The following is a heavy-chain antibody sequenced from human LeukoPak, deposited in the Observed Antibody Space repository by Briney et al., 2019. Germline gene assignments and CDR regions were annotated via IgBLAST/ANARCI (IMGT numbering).Heavy chain of an antibody. D-gene: IGHD3-10*01. J-gene: IGHJ4*02. CDR3: ASLPFYGSGSYYDY. Sequence: ASVKVSCKASGYTFTGYYMHWVRQAPGQGLEWMGWINPNGGGTNYAQKFQGRVTMTRDTSISTAYMELSRLRSDDTAVYYCASLPFYGSGSYYDYWGQGTLVTVSS. CDR1: GYTFTGYY. CDR2: INPNGGGT. V-gene: IGHV1-2*02.